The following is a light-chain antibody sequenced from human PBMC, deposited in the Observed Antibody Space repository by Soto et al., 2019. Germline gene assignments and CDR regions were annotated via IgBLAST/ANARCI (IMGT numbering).Light chain of an antibody. CDR2: DAS. CDR1: QSVNGN. CDR3: QKSNNWPKT. J-gene: IGKJ1*01. Sequence: EIVMTQSPATLSVTPGETATLSCRASQSVNGNLAWYQQKPGQAPRLLISDASTRAAGLPARFSGSGSGTEFTLTISSLQSEDFAVYSCQKSNNWPKTFGQGTEVDI. V-gene: IGKV3-15*01.